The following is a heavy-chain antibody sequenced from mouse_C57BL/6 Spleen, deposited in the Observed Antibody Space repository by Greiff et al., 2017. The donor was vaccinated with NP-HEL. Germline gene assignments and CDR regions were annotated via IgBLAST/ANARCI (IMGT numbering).Heavy chain of an antibody. CDR1: GFSLTSYG. D-gene: IGHD2-5*01. J-gene: IGHJ4*01. CDR2: IWSGGST. Sequence: QVQLQQSGPGLVQPSQSLSITCTVSGFSLTSYGVHWVRQSPGKGLEWLGVIWSGGSTDYNAAFISRLSISKDNSKSQVFFKMNSLQADDTAIYYCARTYSNYALRGYAMDYWGQGTSVTVSS. V-gene: IGHV2-2*01. CDR3: ARTYSNYALRGYAMDY.